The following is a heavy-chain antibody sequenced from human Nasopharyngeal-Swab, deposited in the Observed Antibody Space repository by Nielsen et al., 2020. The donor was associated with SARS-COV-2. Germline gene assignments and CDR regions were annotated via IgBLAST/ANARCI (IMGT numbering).Heavy chain of an antibody. D-gene: IGHD6-19*01. CDR2: ISGSGDTT. CDR1: GFTFSSYA. CDR3: AKGAVGGAVAGTQYFQH. J-gene: IGHJ1*01. Sequence: GGSPRLSCAASGFTFSSYAMSWVRQAPGKGLEWVSSISGSGDTTYCADSVKGRFTISRDNSKNTLYLQLNSLRAEDTAVYYCAKGAVGGAVAGTQYFQHWGQGTQVTVSS. V-gene: IGHV3-23*01.